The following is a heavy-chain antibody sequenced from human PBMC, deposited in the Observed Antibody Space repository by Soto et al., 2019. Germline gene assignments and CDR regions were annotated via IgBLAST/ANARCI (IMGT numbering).Heavy chain of an antibody. Sequence: SGPTLVNPTQTLTLTCTFSGFSLSTSGVGVGWIRQPPGKALEWLALIYWDDDKRYSPSLKSRLTITKDTSKNQVVLTMTNMDPVDTATYYCAHSHLSAAAGTRAEYFQHWGQGTLVTSPQ. CDR3: AHSHLSAAAGTRAEYFQH. CDR1: GFSLSTSGVG. V-gene: IGHV2-5*02. CDR2: IYWDDDK. J-gene: IGHJ1*01. D-gene: IGHD6-13*01.